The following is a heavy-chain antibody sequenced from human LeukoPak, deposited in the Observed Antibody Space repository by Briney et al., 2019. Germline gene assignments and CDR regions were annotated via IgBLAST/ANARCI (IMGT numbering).Heavy chain of an antibody. Sequence: SSETLSLTCAVYGGSFSGYYWSWIRQPPGKGLEWIGETNHSGSTNYNPSLKSRVTISVDTSKNQFSLKLSSVTAADTAVYYCARGRRWVYRDFDPWGQGTLVTVSS. D-gene: IGHD2-8*01. J-gene: IGHJ5*02. V-gene: IGHV4-34*01. CDR1: GGSFSGYY. CDR2: TNHSGST. CDR3: ARGRRWVYRDFDP.